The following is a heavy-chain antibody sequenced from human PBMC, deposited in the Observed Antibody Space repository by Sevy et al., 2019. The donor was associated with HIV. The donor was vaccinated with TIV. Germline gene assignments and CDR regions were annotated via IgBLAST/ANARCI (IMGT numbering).Heavy chain of an antibody. Sequence: GGSLRLSCAASGFTFSSYAMSWVRQAPGKGLEWVSAISGSGGSTYYADSVKGRFTISRDNSKNTPYLQMNSLRAEDTAVYYCAMTHYDFWSPDGWGQGTLVTVSS. CDR3: AMTHYDFWSPDG. CDR2: ISGSGGST. CDR1: GFTFSSYA. V-gene: IGHV3-23*01. D-gene: IGHD3-3*01. J-gene: IGHJ4*02.